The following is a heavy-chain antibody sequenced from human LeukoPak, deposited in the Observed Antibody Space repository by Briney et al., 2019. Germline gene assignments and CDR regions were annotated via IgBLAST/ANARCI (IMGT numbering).Heavy chain of an antibody. CDR1: GFTFNSYA. D-gene: IGHD6-19*01. Sequence: GGSLRLSCGASGFTFNSYAVSWVRQAPGKGLEWVSAISGSGGGTYYADSVKSRFTISRDNSKNTVYLQMNSLSTEDTAVYYCAKTTTGYSSGRYPGWPVDCWGQGTLVTVSS. V-gene: IGHV3-23*01. J-gene: IGHJ4*02. CDR2: ISGSGGGT. CDR3: AKTTTGYSSGRYPGWPVDC.